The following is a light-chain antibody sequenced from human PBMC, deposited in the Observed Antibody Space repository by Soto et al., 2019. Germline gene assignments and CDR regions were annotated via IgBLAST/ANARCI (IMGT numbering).Light chain of an antibody. Sequence: QSALTQPPSASGSPGQSVAISCTGTSSDVGGYNSVSWYQQHPGKAPKLIISEVNKRPSGVPDRFSGSKSGNTASLTVSGLQAEDEADYYCSSYAGSNKVFGTGTKVTVL. CDR1: SSDVGGYNS. CDR3: SSYAGSNKV. V-gene: IGLV2-8*01. CDR2: EVN. J-gene: IGLJ1*01.